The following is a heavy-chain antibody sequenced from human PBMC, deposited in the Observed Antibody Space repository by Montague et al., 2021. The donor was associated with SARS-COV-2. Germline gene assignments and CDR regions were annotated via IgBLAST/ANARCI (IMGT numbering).Heavy chain of an antibody. V-gene: IGHV4-34*12. Sequence: SETVSLTCAVYGGSLSGYYWSWIRQFGGKGLEWIGEIIHTGTTKYNPSLESRVTMSIDTSKKQFSLNLTSMTAADTAVYYCARTFDVFKHDNWGQGTLVAVSS. D-gene: IGHD3-10*02. CDR2: IIHTGTT. J-gene: IGHJ4*02. CDR3: ARTFDVFKHDN. CDR1: GGSLSGYY.